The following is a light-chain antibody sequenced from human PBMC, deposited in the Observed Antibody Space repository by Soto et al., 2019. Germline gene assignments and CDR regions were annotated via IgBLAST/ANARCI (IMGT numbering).Light chain of an antibody. CDR1: SSDVGGYDY. CDR2: EVN. CDR3: SSYAGSNNVV. Sequence: QSVLTQPPSASGSPGQSVAISCTGTSSDVGGYDYVSWYQQHPGKAPKLLIYEVNKWPSEVSDRFSGSRSGNTASLTVSGLQAEDEADYYCSSYAGSNNVVFGGGTKLTVL. V-gene: IGLV2-8*01. J-gene: IGLJ3*02.